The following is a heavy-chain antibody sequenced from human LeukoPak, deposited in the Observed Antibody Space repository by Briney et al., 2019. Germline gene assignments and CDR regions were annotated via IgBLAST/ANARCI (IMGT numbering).Heavy chain of an antibody. J-gene: IGHJ6*03. V-gene: IGHV4-4*09. Sequence: SETLSLTCTVSGGSISSYYWSWIRQPPGKGLEWIGYIYTSGSTNYNPSLKSRVTISVDTSKNQFSLKLSSVTAADTAVYYCASHNYYYYMDVWGKGTTVTVSS. CDR3: ASHNYYYYMDV. CDR1: GGSISSYY. CDR2: IYTSGST.